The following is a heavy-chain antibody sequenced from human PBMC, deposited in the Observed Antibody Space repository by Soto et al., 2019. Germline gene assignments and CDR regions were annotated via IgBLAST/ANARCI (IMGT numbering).Heavy chain of an antibody. J-gene: IGHJ5*02. Sequence: GGSLRLSCAASGFTLSNYEMNWVRQAPGKGLELISYISSRGTVKHHAYSVKGRFTISRENAKNSLYLQMDRLRAEDTAVYYCTRYRWCDAWGQGPLVTVSS. CDR2: ISSRGTVK. CDR1: GFTLSNYE. V-gene: IGHV3-48*03. CDR3: TRYRWCDA. D-gene: IGHD3-16*02.